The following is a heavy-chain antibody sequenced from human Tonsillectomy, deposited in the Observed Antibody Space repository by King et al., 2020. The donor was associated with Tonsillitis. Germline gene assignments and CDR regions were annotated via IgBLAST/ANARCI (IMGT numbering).Heavy chain of an antibody. CDR1: GFTFTNCA. CDR2: ILGDGST. D-gene: IGHD6-6*01. Sequence: VQLVESGGNLVQPGGSLTLSCAHSGFTFTNCAMNWVRQAPGKGLEWVSAILGDGSTYFADSVKGRFTFSRDNSKNTLYLQMNSLRAEDTAIYYCATLIAARLDYWGQGTLVTVSS. V-gene: IGHV3-23*04. CDR3: ATLIAARLDY. J-gene: IGHJ4*02.